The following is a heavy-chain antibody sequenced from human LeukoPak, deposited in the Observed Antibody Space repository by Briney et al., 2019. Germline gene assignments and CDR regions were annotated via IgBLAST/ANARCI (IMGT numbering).Heavy chain of an antibody. CDR1: GGSISSYY. V-gene: IGHV4-59*01. J-gene: IGHJ4*02. Sequence: PSQTLSLTCTVSGGSISSYYWSWIRQPPGKGLEWIGYIYYSGSTNYNPSLKSRVTISVDTSKNQFSLKLSSVTAADTAVYYCARVFRSTRSFLVDYWGQGTLVTVSS. CDR2: IYYSGST. D-gene: IGHD6-19*01. CDR3: ARVFRSTRSFLVDY.